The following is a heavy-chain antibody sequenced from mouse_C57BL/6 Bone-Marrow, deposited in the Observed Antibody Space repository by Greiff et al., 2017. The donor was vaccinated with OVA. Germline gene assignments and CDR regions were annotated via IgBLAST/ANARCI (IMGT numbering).Heavy chain of an antibody. CDR2: ISSGGDYI. V-gene: IGHV5-9-1*02. D-gene: IGHD2-3*01. CDR3: TRDRWLLSFDY. CDR1: GFTFSSYA. J-gene: IGHJ2*01. Sequence: EVMLVESGEGLVKPGGSLKLSCAASGFTFSSYAMSWVRQTPEKRLEWVAYISSGGDYIYYADTVKGRFTISRDNARNTLYLQMSSLKSEDTAMYYCTRDRWLLSFDYWGQGTTLTVSS.